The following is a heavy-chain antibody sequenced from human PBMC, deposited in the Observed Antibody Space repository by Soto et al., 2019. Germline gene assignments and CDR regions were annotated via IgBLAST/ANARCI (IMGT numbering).Heavy chain of an antibody. J-gene: IGHJ5*02. Sequence: QVQLQQWGAGLLKPSETLSLTCAVYGGSFSGYYWSWIRQPPGKGLEWIGEINHSGSTNYNPSLKSRVTISVDTSKSQFSLKLSSVTAADTAVYYCARVTTVTPNNWFDPWGQGTLVTVSS. D-gene: IGHD4-17*01. CDR3: ARVTTVTPNNWFDP. CDR2: INHSGST. CDR1: GGSFSGYY. V-gene: IGHV4-34*01.